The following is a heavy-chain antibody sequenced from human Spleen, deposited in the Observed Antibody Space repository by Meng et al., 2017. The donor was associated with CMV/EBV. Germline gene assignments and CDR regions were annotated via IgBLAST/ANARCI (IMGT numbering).Heavy chain of an antibody. CDR3: AKGYCTNGVCSAFDY. V-gene: IGHV3-74*01. J-gene: IGHJ4*02. Sequence: GESLKISCAASEFTFSSYWMHWVRQAPGKGLVWVSCINLDGSSTTYADSVKGRFTISRDNAKNTLYLQMNSLRVEETAVYYCAKGYCTNGVCSAFDYWGQGTLVTVSS. CDR2: INLDGSST. D-gene: IGHD2-8*01. CDR1: EFTFSSYW.